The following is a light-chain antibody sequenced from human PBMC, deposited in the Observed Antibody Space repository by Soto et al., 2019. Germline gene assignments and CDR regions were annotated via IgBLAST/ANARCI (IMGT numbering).Light chain of an antibody. CDR2: ATS. Sequence: IQMTQSPSSLSASVGVRVSITCRASQTVSSYLNWYQQKPGTVPKLLIYATSNLQSGAQSRFSGRGFGTDFTLTISRLQPEDFATYYRQQSFTTPTFGTGTRVEI. V-gene: IGKV1-39*01. CDR1: QTVSSY. J-gene: IGKJ5*01. CDR3: QQSFTTPT.